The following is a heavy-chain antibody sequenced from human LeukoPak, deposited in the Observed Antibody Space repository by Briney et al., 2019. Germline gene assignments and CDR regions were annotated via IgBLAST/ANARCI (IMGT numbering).Heavy chain of an antibody. CDR3: TTSEYFGWLFPDY. Sequence: ASVKVSCKASGFTFTSYDINWVRQATGQGLEWMGWMNPNSGHTGYAQKFQGRVTITRDTSISTAYMELSSLRSEDTAVYYCTTSEYFGWLFPDYWGQGTLVTVSS. CDR1: GFTFTSYD. V-gene: IGHV1-8*03. J-gene: IGHJ4*02. CDR2: MNPNSGHT. D-gene: IGHD3-9*01.